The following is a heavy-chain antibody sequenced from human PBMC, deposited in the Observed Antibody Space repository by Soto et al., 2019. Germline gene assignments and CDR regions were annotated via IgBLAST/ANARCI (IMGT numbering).Heavy chain of an antibody. J-gene: IGHJ5*02. CDR3: ARRGRESANWFDP. CDR2: IIPMSGIP. CDR1: GGNFNSYA. Sequence: QVQLVQSGAEVKKPGSSVKVSCKASGGNFNSYAISWVRQAPGQGPEWMGGIIPMSGIPNYAQKFQGRVTITADKSTNTLYVEVTNLRYEDTAVYYCARRGRESANWFDPWGQGTLVTVSS. V-gene: IGHV1-69*17. D-gene: IGHD3-10*01.